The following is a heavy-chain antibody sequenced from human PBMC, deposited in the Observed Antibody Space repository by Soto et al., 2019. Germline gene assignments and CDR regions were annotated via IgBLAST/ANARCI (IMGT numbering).Heavy chain of an antibody. J-gene: IGHJ4*02. V-gene: IGHV3-30-3*01. D-gene: IGHD3-9*01. CDR1: GFTFSSYA. CDR3: ARDLTTHDY. CDR2: ISYDGSNK. Sequence: PGGSLRFSCAASGFTFSSYAMHWVRQAPGKGLEWVAVISYDGSNKYYADSVKGRFTISRDDSKNTVSLQMDSLRGEDTAIYYCARDLTTHDYWGQGTVVTVS.